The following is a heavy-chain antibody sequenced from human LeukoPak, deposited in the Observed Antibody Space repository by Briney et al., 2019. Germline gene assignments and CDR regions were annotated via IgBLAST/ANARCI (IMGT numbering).Heavy chain of an antibody. CDR1: GGSIISYY. CDR2: IYYTGST. CDR3: ARGYYYDYSGPDFDY. J-gene: IGHJ4*02. D-gene: IGHD3-22*01. V-gene: IGHV4-59*01. Sequence: ASETLSLTCSVSGGSIISYYWSWIRQPPGKGLEWIGYIYYTGSTNSNPSLKSRVTISVDTSKNQFSLGLTSVTAADTAVYYCARGYYYDYSGPDFDYWGQGTLVTVSS.